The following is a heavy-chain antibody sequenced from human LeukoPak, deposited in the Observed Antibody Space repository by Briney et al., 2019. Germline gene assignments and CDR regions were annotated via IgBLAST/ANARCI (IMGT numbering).Heavy chain of an antibody. V-gene: IGHV3-30-3*01. CDR2: ISYDGSNK. CDR3: ARWVGAGGGKGEDAFDI. CDR1: GFTVSSYA. D-gene: IGHD3-10*01. Sequence: GGSLRLSCAASGFTVSSYAMHWVRRAPGKGLEWVAVISYDGSNKYYADSVKGRFTISRDNSKNTLYLQMNSLRAEDTAVYYCARWVGAGGGKGEDAFDIWGQGTMVTVSS. J-gene: IGHJ3*02.